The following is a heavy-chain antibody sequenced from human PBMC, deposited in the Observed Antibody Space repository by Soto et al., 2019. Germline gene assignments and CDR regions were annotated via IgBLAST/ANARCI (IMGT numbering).Heavy chain of an antibody. Sequence: SETLSLTCTVSGGSISSYYWTWIRQPPGKGLEWIGFMYNSGSTHYNPALKSRVTISLDTSKNQFSLNLRSVTAADTAVYYCASMGYHYGSGSYPLDYWGQGTLVTVSS. CDR2: MYNSGST. V-gene: IGHV4-59*08. CDR3: ASMGYHYGSGSYPLDY. D-gene: IGHD3-10*01. CDR1: GGSISSYY. J-gene: IGHJ4*02.